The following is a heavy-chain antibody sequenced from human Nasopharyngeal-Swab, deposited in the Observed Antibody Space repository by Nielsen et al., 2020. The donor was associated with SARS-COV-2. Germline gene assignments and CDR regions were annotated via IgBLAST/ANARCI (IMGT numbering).Heavy chain of an antibody. V-gene: IGHV3-48*03. J-gene: IGHJ6*02. D-gene: IGHD3-10*01. Sequence: RQCPGQGLEWVSYISSSGSTIYYADSVKGRFTISRDNAKNSLYLQMNSLRAEDTAVYYCARDEGARVLWFGELSTYYYYGMDVWGQGTTVTVSS. CDR2: ISSSGSTI. CDR3: ARDEGARVLWFGELSTYYYYGMDV.